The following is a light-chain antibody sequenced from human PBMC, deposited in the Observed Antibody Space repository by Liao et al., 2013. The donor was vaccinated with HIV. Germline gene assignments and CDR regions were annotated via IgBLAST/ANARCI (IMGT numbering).Light chain of an antibody. J-gene: IGLJ1*01. Sequence: SYELTQPPSVSVAPGETARLTCGGNNIGSKSVHWYQQKPGQAPVLVIYYDSDRPSGIPERFSGSNSGNTATLTISGVEDGDEADYYCQVWDNSSDPPFGTGTKVTVL. V-gene: IGLV3-21*01. CDR2: YDS. CDR3: QVWDNSSDPP. CDR1: NIGSKS.